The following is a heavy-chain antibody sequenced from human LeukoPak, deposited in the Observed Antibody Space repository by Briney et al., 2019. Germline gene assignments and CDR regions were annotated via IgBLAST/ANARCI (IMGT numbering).Heavy chain of an antibody. J-gene: IGHJ4*02. D-gene: IGHD4-17*01. V-gene: IGHV3-23*01. CDR1: GFTFSSYA. CDR2: INSSGDRT. CDR3: VYGDYDY. Sequence: GGSLRLSCAASGFTFSSYAMSWVRQAPGKGLEWVSSINSSGDRTHYADSVKGRFTISRDNSKNTLYLQMNSLGAEDTAVYYCVYGDYDYWGQGTLVTVS.